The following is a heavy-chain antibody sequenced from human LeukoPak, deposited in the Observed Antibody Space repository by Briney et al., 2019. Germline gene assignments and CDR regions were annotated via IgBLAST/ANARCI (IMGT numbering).Heavy chain of an antibody. CDR3: ARVRYGTYDY. Sequence: GGSLRLSCAASRFTFSTYDMHWVRQATGKGLEWVSAIGTAGDTYYPGSVKGRFTISRENAKNSLYLQMNSLRTEDTAVYYCARVRYGTYDYWGQGTLVTVSS. CDR1: RFTFSTYD. CDR2: IGTAGDT. V-gene: IGHV3-13*01. D-gene: IGHD4-17*01. J-gene: IGHJ4*02.